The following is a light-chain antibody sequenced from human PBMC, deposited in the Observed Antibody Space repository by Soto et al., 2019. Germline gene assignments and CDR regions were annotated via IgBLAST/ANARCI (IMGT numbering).Light chain of an antibody. CDR2: ATS. V-gene: IGKV1-12*01. CDR1: QDISNG. CDR3: QQLRAYPHT. Sequence: IQLTQSPSSVSASVGDRVTISCRASQDISNGLAWYQQKPGKAPKPLIYATSTLQGGVPSRFSGHGSGIEFTLTISSLQPEDFATYYCQQLRAYPHTFGQGTKLEI. J-gene: IGKJ2*01.